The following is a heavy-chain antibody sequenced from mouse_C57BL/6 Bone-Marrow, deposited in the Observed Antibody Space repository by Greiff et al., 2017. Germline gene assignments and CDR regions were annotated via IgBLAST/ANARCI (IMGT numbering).Heavy chain of an antibody. CDR3: TCKTRYYYAMDD. V-gene: IGHV14-1*01. Sequence: EVQLQESGAELVRPGASVKLSCTASGFNIKDYYMHWVKQRPEQGLEWIGRIDPESGDTEYAPKFQGKATMTADTSSNTAYLQLSSLTSEDAAVYYSTCKTRYYYAMDDWGQGTSVTVSS. CDR1: GFNIKDYY. CDR2: IDPESGDT. J-gene: IGHJ4*01.